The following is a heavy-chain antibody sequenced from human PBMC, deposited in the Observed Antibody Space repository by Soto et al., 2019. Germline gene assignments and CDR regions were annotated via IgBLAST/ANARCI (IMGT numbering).Heavy chain of an antibody. CDR2: IYPGDSDT. D-gene: IGHD2-21*02. CDR1: GYSFSTYW. V-gene: IGHV5-51*01. Sequence: GESLKISCKGSGYSFSTYWIAWVRQMPGKGLEWMGIIYPGDSDTRYSPSFQGQVTISADKSISTAYLQWSSLKASDTAMYYCARRTYCGGDCYSAFDIWGQGTMVTVSS. CDR3: ARRTYCGGDCYSAFDI. J-gene: IGHJ3*02.